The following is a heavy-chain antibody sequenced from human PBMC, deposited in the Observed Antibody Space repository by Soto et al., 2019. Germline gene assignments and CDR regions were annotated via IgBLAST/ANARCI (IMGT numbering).Heavy chain of an antibody. Sequence: EVQLVESGGGLVQPGRSLRLSCVASGFTFDDHGMHWVRRGPGMGLEWVSGISWNSETTGYADSVKGRFTLSRDNAKNSLYLHMNSLRAEDTAFYYCAKDEGGGWSVAKGCSYAYYGMDVWGQGTTVPGSS. J-gene: IGHJ6*02. D-gene: IGHD3-3*01. CDR3: AKDEGGGWSVAKGCSYAYYGMDV. CDR1: GFTFDDHG. V-gene: IGHV3-9*01. CDR2: ISWNSETT.